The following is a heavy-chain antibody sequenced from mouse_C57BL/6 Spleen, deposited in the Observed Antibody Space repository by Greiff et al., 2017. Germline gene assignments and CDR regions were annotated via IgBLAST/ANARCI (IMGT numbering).Heavy chain of an antibody. Sequence: QVQLQQPGAELVKPGASVTLSCKASGYTFTSYWMHWVKQRPGRGLEWIGRIDPNSGGTKYNEKFKSKATLTVDKPSSPAYMQLSSLTAEDCAVYYGARSGGVDAMDYGGQGTSVTVSS. V-gene: IGHV1-72*01. CDR3: ARSGGVDAMDY. J-gene: IGHJ4*01. CDR2: IDPNSGGT. CDR1: GYTFTSYW.